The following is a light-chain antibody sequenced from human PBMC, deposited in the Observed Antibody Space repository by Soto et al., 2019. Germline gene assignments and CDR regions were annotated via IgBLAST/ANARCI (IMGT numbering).Light chain of an antibody. Sequence: DIQLTQSPSFLSASVGDRVTITCRASQGISSYLAWYQQKPGKAPKLLIYAASTLQSGVPSRFSGSGSGTEFTLTISSLQPEDFATYYCQQLNSPLYGFGQETKLEIK. CDR2: AAS. V-gene: IGKV1-9*01. J-gene: IGKJ2*03. CDR3: QQLNSPLYG. CDR1: QGISSY.